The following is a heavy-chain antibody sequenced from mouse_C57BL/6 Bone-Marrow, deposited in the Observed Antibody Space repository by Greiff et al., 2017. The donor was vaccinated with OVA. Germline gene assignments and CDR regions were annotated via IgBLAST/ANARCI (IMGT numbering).Heavy chain of an antibody. CDR3: AREDDYDWYFDV. CDR1: GYSFSSSW. D-gene: IGHD2-4*01. CDR2: IYPGDGDT. J-gene: IGHJ1*03. V-gene: IGHV1-82*01. Sequence: VQLQQSGPELVKPGASVKISCKASGYSFSSSWMNWVKQRPGKGLEWIGRIYPGDGDTNYNGKFKGKATLTADNSSSTAYMQLSSLTSEDSAVYFCAREDDYDWYFDVWGTGTTVTVSS.